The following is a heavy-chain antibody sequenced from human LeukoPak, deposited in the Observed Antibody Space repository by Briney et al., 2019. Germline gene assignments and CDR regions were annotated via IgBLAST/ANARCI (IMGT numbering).Heavy chain of an antibody. D-gene: IGHD6-19*01. CDR3: AKSHSVAVAGTYSTYYFDS. Sequence: GGSLRLSCAASGFTFSSFAMSWVRQAPGRGLEWVSSISGSGASTYYADSVKGRLTIPRENSRNTLYLKMSSLRAEDTAVYYCAKSHSVAVAGTYSTYYFDSWGQGTLVTVSS. CDR1: GFTFSSFA. J-gene: IGHJ4*02. V-gene: IGHV3-23*01. CDR2: ISGSGAST.